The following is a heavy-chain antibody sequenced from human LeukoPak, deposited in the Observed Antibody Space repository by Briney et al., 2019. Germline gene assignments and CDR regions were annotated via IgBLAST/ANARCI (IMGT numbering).Heavy chain of an antibody. CDR1: GYTFTTYA. CDR3: ARDEPARIDAFDI. D-gene: IGHD6-6*01. Sequence: GASVKVSCKASGYTFTTYAIHWVRQAPGQRLEWMGWINGGNGNTKYSQKFQGRVTITRDTSATTAYMELRSLRSDDTAVYYCARDEPARIDAFDIWGQGTMVTVSS. V-gene: IGHV1-3*01. J-gene: IGHJ3*02. CDR2: INGGNGNT.